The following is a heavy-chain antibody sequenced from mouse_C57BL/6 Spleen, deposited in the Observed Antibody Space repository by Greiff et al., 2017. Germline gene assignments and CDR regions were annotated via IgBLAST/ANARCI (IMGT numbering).Heavy chain of an antibody. CDR1: GFTFSSYA. CDR2: ISDGGSYT. CDR3: ARTGTIDWYFDV. D-gene: IGHD4-1*01. Sequence: EVNLVDSGGGLVKPGGSLKLSCAASGFTFSSYAMSWVRQTPEKRLEWVATISDGGSYTYYPDNVKGRFTISRDNAKNNLYLQMSHLKSEETAMYYCARTGTIDWYFDVWGTGTTVTVSS. J-gene: IGHJ1*03. V-gene: IGHV5-4*03.